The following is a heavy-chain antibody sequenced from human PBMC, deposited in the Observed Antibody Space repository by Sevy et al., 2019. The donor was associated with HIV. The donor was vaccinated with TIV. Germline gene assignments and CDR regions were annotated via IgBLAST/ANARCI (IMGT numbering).Heavy chain of an antibody. CDR2: IKQDESEK. CDR3: ARGNSGSFDY. D-gene: IGHD3-22*01. V-gene: IGHV3-7*04. Sequence: GGSLRLSFAASGFSFSNYWMHWVRQAPGKGLEWVANIKQDESEKYYVASVKGRFTISRDNVKNSLYLQMNSLRPEDTAVYYCARGNSGSFDYWGQGTLVTVSS. J-gene: IGHJ4*02. CDR1: GFSFSNYW.